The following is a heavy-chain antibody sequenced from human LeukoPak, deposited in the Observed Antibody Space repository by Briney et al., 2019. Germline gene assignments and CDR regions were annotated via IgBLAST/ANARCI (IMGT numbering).Heavy chain of an antibody. D-gene: IGHD3-10*01. J-gene: IGHJ4*02. CDR1: GFTFRSYT. CDR3: ATEIRGEGFDY. Sequence: PGGSLRPSCAASGFTFRSYTMNWVRQAPGKGLEWVSSLSPTRFYKYHADSLKGRFTISRDNAENSLYLQMNSLRVEDTAVYFCATEIRGEGFDYWGQGTLVTVSS. CDR2: LSPTRFYK. V-gene: IGHV3-21*01.